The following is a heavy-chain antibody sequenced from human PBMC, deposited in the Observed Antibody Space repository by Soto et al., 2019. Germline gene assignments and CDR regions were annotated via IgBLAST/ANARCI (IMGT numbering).Heavy chain of an antibody. D-gene: IGHD3-9*01. V-gene: IGHV1-58*02. J-gene: IGHJ5*02. CDR2: IVVGSGNT. Sequence: GASVKVSCKAYGFTFTSSAMQWVRQARGQRLEWIGWIVVGSGNTNYAQKFQERVTITRDMSTSTAYMELSSLRSEDTAVYYCAVTTYYDILTGYYGLDPWGQGTLVTVSS. CDR1: GFTFTSSA. CDR3: AVTTYYDILTGYYGLDP.